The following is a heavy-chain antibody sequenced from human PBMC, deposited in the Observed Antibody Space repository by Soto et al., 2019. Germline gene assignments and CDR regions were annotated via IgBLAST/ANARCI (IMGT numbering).Heavy chain of an antibody. CDR3: ARSLDVFLWTGQLFSLGFDW. V-gene: IGHV3-23*01. CDR1: GFTFDNYA. J-gene: IGHJ4*02. Sequence: GGSLRLSCAASGFTFDNYAMNWVRQAPGKGLEWVSGISATGGSTYYAASVRGRFGISRDNSKNTLDLQMNRLRAEETAVYYCARSLDVFLWTGQLFSLGFDWWGQGNLVTVSS. CDR2: ISATGGST. D-gene: IGHD1-1*01.